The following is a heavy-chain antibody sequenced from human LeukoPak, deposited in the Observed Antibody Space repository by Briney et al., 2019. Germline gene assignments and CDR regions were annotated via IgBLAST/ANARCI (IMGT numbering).Heavy chain of an antibody. Sequence: GGSLRLSCAASGFTVSSNYMSWVRQAPGKGLEWVSVIYSGGSTYYADSVKGRFTISRDNSKNTLYLQMNSLRAEDTAVYYCARDWEYGEVRGYDAFDIWGQGTMVTVSS. J-gene: IGHJ3*02. CDR2: IYSGGST. D-gene: IGHD4-17*01. V-gene: IGHV3-53*01. CDR3: ARDWEYGEVRGYDAFDI. CDR1: GFTVSSNY.